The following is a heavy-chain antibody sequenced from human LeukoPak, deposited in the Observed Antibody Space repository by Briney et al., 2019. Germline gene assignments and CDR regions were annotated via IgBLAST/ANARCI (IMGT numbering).Heavy chain of an antibody. Sequence: ASVKVSCKTSGYTFTSYGISWVRQAPGQGLEWMGWISAYNGNTNYAQKLQGRVTTTTDTSTSTAYMELRSLRSDDTAVYYCASSKNYYDTSGLDYWGQGTLVTVSS. CDR3: ASSKNYYDTSGLDY. V-gene: IGHV1-18*01. CDR2: ISAYNGNT. D-gene: IGHD3-22*01. CDR1: GYTFTSYG. J-gene: IGHJ4*02.